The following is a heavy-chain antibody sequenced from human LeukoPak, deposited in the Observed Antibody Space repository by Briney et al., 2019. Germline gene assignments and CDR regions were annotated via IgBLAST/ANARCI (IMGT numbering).Heavy chain of an antibody. J-gene: IGHJ4*02. Sequence: GASLGTSCKCSGSSFTSYWINWVRPLPGKGLERMGRIDPSDSYTNYSQSFQGQVTISADKSISTAYLQLSSLKASDTAMYYCARSLTRSSKFDYWGQGTLVTVSS. CDR2: IDPSDSYT. CDR3: ARSLTRSSKFDY. V-gene: IGHV5-10-1*04. CDR1: GSSFTSYW. D-gene: IGHD2-15*01.